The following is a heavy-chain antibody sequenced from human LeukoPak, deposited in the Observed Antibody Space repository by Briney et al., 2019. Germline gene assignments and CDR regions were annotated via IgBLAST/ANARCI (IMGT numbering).Heavy chain of an antibody. CDR1: GGSISSDY. J-gene: IGHJ4*02. Sequence: SETLSLTCTVSGGSISSDYWSWIRQPPGKGLEWIGYINYSGNTNYNPSLKSRVTISVDTSKNQFSLKLSSVTAADTAVYYCASRSSIWSGYQDTLYYFDSWGQGTLVTVSS. CDR2: INYSGNT. CDR3: ASRSSIWSGYQDTLYYFDS. D-gene: IGHD3-3*01. V-gene: IGHV4-59*08.